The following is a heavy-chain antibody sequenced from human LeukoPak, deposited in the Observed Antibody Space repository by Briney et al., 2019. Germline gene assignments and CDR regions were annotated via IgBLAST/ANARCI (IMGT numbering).Heavy chain of an antibody. Sequence: ASVKVSCKASGYTFTSYYMHWVRQAPGQGLEWMGIINPSGGSTSYAQKFQGRVTMTRDMSTSTVYMELSSLRSEDTAVYYCARVLTRTTVTPRRFDPWGQGTLVTVSS. J-gene: IGHJ5*02. V-gene: IGHV1-46*01. D-gene: IGHD4-17*01. CDR1: GYTFTSYY. CDR2: INPSGGST. CDR3: ARVLTRTTVTPRRFDP.